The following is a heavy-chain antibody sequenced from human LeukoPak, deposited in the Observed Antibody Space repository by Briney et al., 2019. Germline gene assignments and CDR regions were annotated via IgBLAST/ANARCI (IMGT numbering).Heavy chain of an antibody. CDR3: ARGKYCSGGECYSVRTSYDGFDS. Sequence: ASVEVSCKASGGDFNTHIINWVRQAPGQGLEWMGRIIPMRNLANYAHKFQGRVIITADKSRRTAYMEMSRLTSDDTAVYYCARGKYCSGGECYSVRTSYDGFDSWGQGTVVSVSS. J-gene: IGHJ5*01. CDR1: GGDFNTHI. CDR2: IIPMRNLA. V-gene: IGHV1-69*02. D-gene: IGHD2-15*01.